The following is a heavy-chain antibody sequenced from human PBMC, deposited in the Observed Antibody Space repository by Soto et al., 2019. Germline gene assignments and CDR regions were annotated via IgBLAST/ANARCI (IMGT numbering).Heavy chain of an antibody. V-gene: IGHV4-31*03. CDR2: IYYSGSA. J-gene: IGHJ3*02. CDR1: GGSISSGGYY. Sequence: SETLSLTCTVSGGSISSGGYYWSWIRQHPEKGLEWIGYIYYSGSAYYNPSLESRLSISVDTSKNQFSLKLSSVTAADTAVYYCARRGSYNDLDAFDIWGQGTMVTVSS. CDR3: ARRGSYNDLDAFDI. D-gene: IGHD3-22*01.